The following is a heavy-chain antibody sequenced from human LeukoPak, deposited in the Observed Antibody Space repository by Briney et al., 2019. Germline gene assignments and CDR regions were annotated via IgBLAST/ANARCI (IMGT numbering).Heavy chain of an antibody. Sequence: GGSLRLSCAASGFAFSDYAMGWVRQAPGKGLEWVSAVSGSGSSTHYADSVKGRFAISRDNSKNTLYLQMNSLRAEDTAVYYCAKTVGYSTGWGDYFDYWGQGTLVTVSS. CDR1: GFAFSDYA. CDR3: AKTVGYSTGWGDYFDY. D-gene: IGHD5-24*01. V-gene: IGHV3-23*01. J-gene: IGHJ4*02. CDR2: VSGSGSST.